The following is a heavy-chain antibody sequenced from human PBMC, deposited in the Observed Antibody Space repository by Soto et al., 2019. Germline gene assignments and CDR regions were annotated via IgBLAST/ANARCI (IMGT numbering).Heavy chain of an antibody. V-gene: IGHV4-59*01. CDR3: ARAKIWSIGPRVASAALGTAPPSSDL. Sequence: SETLSLTCNVSGVSISNSYWSWIRQAPGKPLEWIAYVYYSGTTNYNPYLSSRVTISVDTSKNQFSLSLTSVTVADTAVYYCARAKIWSIGPRVASAALGTAPPSSDL. CDR1: GVSISNSY. J-gene: IGHJ2*01. D-gene: IGHD3-10*01. CDR2: VYYSGTT.